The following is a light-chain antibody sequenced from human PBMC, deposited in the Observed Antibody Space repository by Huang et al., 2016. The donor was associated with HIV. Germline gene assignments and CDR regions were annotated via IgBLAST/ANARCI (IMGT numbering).Light chain of an antibody. CDR2: AAS. V-gene: IGKV1-39*01. Sequence: DIQMTQSPSSLSASVGDRVTITCRASQSISSYLNWYQQKPGKAPHLIIFAASRLQSGVPSRFTGGGSGTDFTLTITSVQPEDFATYYCQQSSGSPYTFGQGTKLDIK. CDR1: QSISSY. CDR3: QQSSGSPYT. J-gene: IGKJ2*01.